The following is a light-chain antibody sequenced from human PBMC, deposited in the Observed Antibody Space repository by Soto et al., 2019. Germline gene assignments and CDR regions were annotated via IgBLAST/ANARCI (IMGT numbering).Light chain of an antibody. CDR2: DAS. CDR1: QSVSNN. J-gene: IGKJ1*01. V-gene: IGKV3-15*01. CDR3: QQYNNWPRT. Sequence: EIVLTQSPATLSLSPGERATLSCRASQSVSNNYLAWYQQKPGQAPRLLIYDASTRATGIPARFSGSGSGTEFTLTISSLQSADFAVYYCQQYNNWPRTFGLGTKVDIK.